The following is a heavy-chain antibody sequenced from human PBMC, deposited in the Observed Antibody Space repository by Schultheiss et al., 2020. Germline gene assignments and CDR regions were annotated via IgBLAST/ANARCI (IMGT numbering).Heavy chain of an antibody. CDR2: ISYDGSNK. V-gene: IGHV3-30*18. CDR3: AKDRGGGDYYYYYGMDV. Sequence: GGSLRLSCAASGFTVSSNYMSWVRQAPGKGLEWVAVISYDGSNKYYADSVKGRFTISRDNSKNTLYLQMNSLRAEDTAVYYCAKDRGGGDYYYYYGMDVWGQGTTVTVSS. J-gene: IGHJ6*02. CDR1: GFTVSSNY. D-gene: IGHD4-17*01.